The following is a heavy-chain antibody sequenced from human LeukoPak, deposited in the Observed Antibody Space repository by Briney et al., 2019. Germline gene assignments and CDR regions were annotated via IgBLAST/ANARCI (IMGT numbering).Heavy chain of an antibody. CDR2: IYYSGSP. J-gene: IGHJ3*02. CDR1: GGSISSFY. V-gene: IGHV4-59*08. Sequence: SETLSLTCTVSGGSISSFYWNWIRQPPGKGLEYIGYIYYSGSPSYNPSLKSRVTISVDTSKNQFSLKLNSVTAADTAMYYCARPKSGSTLDAFDIWGQGTIVTVSS. CDR3: ARPKSGSTLDAFDI. D-gene: IGHD3-10*01.